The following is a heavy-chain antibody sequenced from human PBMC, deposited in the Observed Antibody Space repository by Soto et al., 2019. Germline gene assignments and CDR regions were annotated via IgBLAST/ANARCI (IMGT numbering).Heavy chain of an antibody. Sequence: ASVKVSCKASRDTFNNYSITWVRQAPGQGLEWVGGIIPVLGTTKYAQKFQGRVSMTADESTSTAYMELTSLRSEDRAVYYCAAGGKNGYIKWGQGTQVTVSS. CDR1: RDTFNNYS. V-gene: IGHV1-69*13. J-gene: IGHJ4*02. CDR2: IIPVLGTT. CDR3: AAGGKNGYIK. D-gene: IGHD5-12*01.